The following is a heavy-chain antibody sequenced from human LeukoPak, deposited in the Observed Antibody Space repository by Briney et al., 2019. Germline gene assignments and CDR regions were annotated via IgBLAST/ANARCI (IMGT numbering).Heavy chain of an antibody. J-gene: IGHJ4*02. D-gene: IGHD3-3*01. CDR2: IYYSGST. CDR1: GGSISVYY. V-gene: IGHV4-59*12. Sequence: SETLSLTCTVSGGSISVYYWSWIRQPPGKGLEWIGYIYYSGSTNYNPSLKSRVTISVDTSKNQFSLKLSSVTAADTAVYYCARGLVTHVGLWNYWGQGSLVTVSS. CDR3: ARGLVTHVGLWNY.